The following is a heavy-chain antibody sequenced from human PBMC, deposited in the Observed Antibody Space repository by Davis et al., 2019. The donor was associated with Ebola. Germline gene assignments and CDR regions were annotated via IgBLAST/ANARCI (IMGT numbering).Heavy chain of an antibody. Sequence: SVKVSCMASRGTFRNYALNWVRQAPGQGLEWMGGIVPISGTPSYAQKFQDRLTISADSSTNTNYMELSGLRSEDTAVYYCASLIEQAGMVTPWGQGTRVTVSS. V-gene: IGHV1-69*13. CDR2: IVPISGTP. J-gene: IGHJ5*02. D-gene: IGHD2-21*02. CDR1: RGTFRNYA. CDR3: ASLIEQAGMVTP.